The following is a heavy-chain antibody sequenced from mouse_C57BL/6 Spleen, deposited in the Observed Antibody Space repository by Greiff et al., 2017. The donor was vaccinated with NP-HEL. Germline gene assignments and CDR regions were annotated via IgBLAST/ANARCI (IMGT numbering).Heavy chain of an antibody. D-gene: IGHD1-1*01. J-gene: IGHJ1*03. CDR3: ARRRPTTVVARWYFDV. V-gene: IGHV1-50*01. Sequence: QVQLKQPGAELVKPGASVKLSCKASGYTFTSYWMQWVKQRPGQGLEWIGEIDPSDSYTNYNQKFKGKATLTVDTSSSTAYMQLSSLTSEDSAVYYCARRRPTTVVARWYFDVWGTGTTVTVSS. CDR2: IDPSDSYT. CDR1: GYTFTSYW.